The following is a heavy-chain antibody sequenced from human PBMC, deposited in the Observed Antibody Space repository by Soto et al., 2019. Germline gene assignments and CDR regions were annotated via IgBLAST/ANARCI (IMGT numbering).Heavy chain of an antibody. CDR1: GFTFSSYW. D-gene: IGHD3-22*01. V-gene: IGHV3-74*01. CDR3: ARAYYDSSGYYDY. J-gene: IGHJ4*02. CDR2: INSDGSST. Sequence: PGGSLRLSCVASGFTFSSYWMHWVRQSPGKGLVWVSRINSDGSSTSYADSVKGRFTISRDNAKNTLYLQMNSLRAEDTAVYYCARAYYDSSGYYDYWGQGTLVTVSS.